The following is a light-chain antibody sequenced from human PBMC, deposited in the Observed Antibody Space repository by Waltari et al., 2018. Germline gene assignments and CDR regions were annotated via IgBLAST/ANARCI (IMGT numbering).Light chain of an antibody. Sequence: QSALTQPASVSGSPGQSITISCTGTTSDLGGHTYVSWYQQPPGKAPKLIIFDVSSRPSGVSNRFSGSKSANTASLIISGLQAEDEADYYCCYFTSSSTWVFGGGTKLTVL. J-gene: IGLJ3*02. V-gene: IGLV2-14*03. CDR1: TSDLGGHTY. CDR3: CYFTSSSTWV. CDR2: DVS.